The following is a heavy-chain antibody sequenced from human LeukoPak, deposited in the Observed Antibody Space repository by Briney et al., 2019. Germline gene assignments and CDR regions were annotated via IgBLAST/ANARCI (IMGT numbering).Heavy chain of an antibody. J-gene: IGHJ4*02. Sequence: AASVKVSCTTSGYTFTSYGISWVRQAPGQGLEWMGWISAYNGNTNYAQKLQGRVTMTTDTSTSTAYMELRSLRSDDTAVYYCARVTVEYDILTGYYPDYFDYWGQGTLVTVSS. D-gene: IGHD3-9*01. CDR1: GYTFTSYG. CDR3: ARVTVEYDILTGYYPDYFDY. V-gene: IGHV1-18*01. CDR2: ISAYNGNT.